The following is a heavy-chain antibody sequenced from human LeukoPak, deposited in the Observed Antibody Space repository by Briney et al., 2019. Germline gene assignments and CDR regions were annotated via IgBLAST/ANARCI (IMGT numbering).Heavy chain of an antibody. D-gene: IGHD6-13*01. J-gene: IGHJ4*02. CDR2: ISSSSSYI. CDR3: ARVKGGIAAAGNYFDY. CDR1: GFTFSSYA. Sequence: PGRSLRLSCAASGFTFSSYAMHWVRQAPGKGLEWVSSISSSSSYIYYADSVKGRLTISRDNSKNTLHLQMNSLRTEDTAVYYCARVKGGIAAAGNYFDYWGQGTLVTVSS. V-gene: IGHV3-21*01.